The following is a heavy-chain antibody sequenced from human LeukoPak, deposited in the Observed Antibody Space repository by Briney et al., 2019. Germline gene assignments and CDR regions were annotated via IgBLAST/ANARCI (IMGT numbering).Heavy chain of an antibody. Sequence: ASVTVSCKASGYTFTSYDINWVRQATGQGREWMGWMNPNSGNTGYAQKFQGRVTMTRNTSISTAYMELSSLRSEDTAVYYCARGGMEQQLVLRLTPDWFDPWGQGTLVTVSS. CDR1: GYTFTSYD. CDR2: MNPNSGNT. CDR3: ARGGMEQQLVLRLTPDWFDP. V-gene: IGHV1-8*01. J-gene: IGHJ5*02. D-gene: IGHD6-13*01.